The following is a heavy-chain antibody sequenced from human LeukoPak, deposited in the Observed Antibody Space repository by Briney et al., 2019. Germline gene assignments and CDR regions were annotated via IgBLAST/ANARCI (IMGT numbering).Heavy chain of an antibody. Sequence: GASVTVSYKASGYTFTSYGISWVRQAPGQGLEWMGWISAYNGNTNYAQKLQGRVTMTTDTSTSTAYMELRSLRSDDTAVYYCAREENSYALQDPYYYYGMDVWGQGTTVTVSS. D-gene: IGHD5-18*01. J-gene: IGHJ6*02. V-gene: IGHV1-18*01. CDR1: GYTFTSYG. CDR3: AREENSYALQDPYYYYGMDV. CDR2: ISAYNGNT.